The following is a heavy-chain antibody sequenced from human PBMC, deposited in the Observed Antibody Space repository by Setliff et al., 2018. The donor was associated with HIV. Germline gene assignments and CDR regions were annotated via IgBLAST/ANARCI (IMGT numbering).Heavy chain of an antibody. CDR2: IIPSFGTP. V-gene: IGHV1-69*05. D-gene: IGHD3-10*01. CDR3: ARDNGRGPSNAMDV. J-gene: IGHJ6*02. CDR1: GGTFSRYG. Sequence: SVKVSCKASGGTFSRYGINWVRQAPGQGLEWMGGIIPSFGTPNNAQKFQGRVTITMDESTNTAYMELRSLRSDDTAVYYCARDNGRGPSNAMDVWGQGTTVTVSS.